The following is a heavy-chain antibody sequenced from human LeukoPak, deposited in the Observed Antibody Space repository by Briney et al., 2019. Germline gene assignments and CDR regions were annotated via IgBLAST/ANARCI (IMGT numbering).Heavy chain of an antibody. D-gene: IGHD4-17*01. CDR1: GGSISSSSYY. CDR3: ASARLTYGDYSADPGYYFDY. V-gene: IGHV4-39*01. J-gene: IGHJ4*02. Sequence: SETLSLTCTVSGGSISSSSYYWGWIRQPPGKGLEWIGSIYYSGSTYYNPSLKSRVTISVDTSKNQFSLKLSSVTAADTAVYYCASARLTYGDYSADPGYYFDYWGQGTLVTVSS. CDR2: IYYSGST.